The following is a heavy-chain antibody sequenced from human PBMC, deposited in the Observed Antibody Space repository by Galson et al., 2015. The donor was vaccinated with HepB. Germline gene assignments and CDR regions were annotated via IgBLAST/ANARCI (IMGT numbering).Heavy chain of an antibody. CDR2: ISSNGGST. CDR1: GFTFSSFW. D-gene: IGHD1-26*01. J-gene: IGHJ4*02. CDR3: VKDHSGSYPDY. V-gene: IGHV3-64D*06. Sequence: SLRLSCAASGFTFSSFWMHWVRQAPGKGLEYVSAISSNGGSTYYADSVKGRFTISRDNSKNTLYLQMSSLRAEDTAVYYCVKDHSGSYPDYWGQGTLVTVSS.